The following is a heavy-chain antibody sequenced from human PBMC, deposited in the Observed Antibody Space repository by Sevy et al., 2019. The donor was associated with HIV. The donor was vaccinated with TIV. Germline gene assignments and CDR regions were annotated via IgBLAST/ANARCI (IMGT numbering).Heavy chain of an antibody. CDR1: GFIFSSYS. V-gene: IGHV3-48*02. CDR2: ISTGSTTI. Sequence: GGSLRLSCAASGFIFSSYSMNWVRQAPGKGLEWISYISTGSTTIYYADSVKGRFTVSRDNARSSLFLQMNSLRDEDTAFYYCAIDPRDGGDYWGQGTLVTVSS. D-gene: IGHD3-16*01. J-gene: IGHJ4*02. CDR3: AIDPRDGGDY.